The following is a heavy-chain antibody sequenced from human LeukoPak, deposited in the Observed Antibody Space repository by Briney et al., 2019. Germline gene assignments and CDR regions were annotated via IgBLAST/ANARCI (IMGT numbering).Heavy chain of an antibody. CDR3: AREALVPDAMRHWFDP. V-gene: IGHV4-34*01. D-gene: IGHD2-2*01. J-gene: IGHJ5*02. Sequence: SETLSLTCAVYGGSFSGYYWSWIRQPPGKGLEWIGEINHSGSTNYNPSLKSRVTISVDTSKNQFSLKLSSVTAADTAVYYCAREALVPDAMRHWFDPWGQGTLVTVSS. CDR2: INHSGST. CDR1: GGSFSGYY.